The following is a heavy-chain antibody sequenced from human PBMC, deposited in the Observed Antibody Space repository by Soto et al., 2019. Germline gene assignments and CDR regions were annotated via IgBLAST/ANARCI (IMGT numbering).Heavy chain of an antibody. CDR1: GFTFRSYE. CDR3: ARNWDGYFDV. V-gene: IGHV3-48*03. D-gene: IGHD1-1*01. CDR2: ISGTTT. Sequence: ELQLVESGGGLVQPGGSLRLSCAASGFTFRSYEMNWVRQVPGKGLEWVAYISGTTTFYADSVKGRFTISRDNAKNSLYLQMDSLSAGDTAVYYCARNWDGYFDVWGQGTLVTVAS. J-gene: IGHJ4*02.